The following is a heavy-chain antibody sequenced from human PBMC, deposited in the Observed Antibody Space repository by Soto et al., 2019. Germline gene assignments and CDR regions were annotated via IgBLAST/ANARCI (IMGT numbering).Heavy chain of an antibody. CDR3: ARGLRYFDWLLLDY. D-gene: IGHD3-9*01. Sequence: QVQLVQSGAEVKKPGSSVKVSCKASGGTFSSYTISWVRQAPGQGLEWMGRIIPILGIANYAQKFQGRVKITADKSTSTAYMELSSLRSEDTAVYYCARGLRYFDWLLLDYWGQGTLVTVSS. J-gene: IGHJ4*02. CDR2: IIPILGIA. V-gene: IGHV1-69*02. CDR1: GGTFSSYT.